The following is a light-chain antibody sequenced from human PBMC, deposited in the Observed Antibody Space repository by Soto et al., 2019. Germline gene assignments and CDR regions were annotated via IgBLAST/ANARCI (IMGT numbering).Light chain of an antibody. V-gene: IGKV1-5*01. J-gene: IGKJ1*01. CDR2: DAS. CDR3: QQYNSYSPAT. Sequence: DIQMTQSPSMLSASVGDRVTIACRASQGIRRWLAWYQQKPGKAPKLLIFDASTLESGVPSRFSGRGSETEFTLTISSLQPDDFATYYCQQYNSYSPATFGQGTKVEI. CDR1: QGIRRW.